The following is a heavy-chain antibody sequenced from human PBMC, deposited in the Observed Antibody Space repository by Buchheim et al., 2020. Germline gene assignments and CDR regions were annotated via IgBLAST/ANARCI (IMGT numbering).Heavy chain of an antibody. D-gene: IGHD2-2*01. J-gene: IGHJ4*02. Sequence: QVQLVESGGGVVQPGRSLRLSCAASGFTFSSYGMHWVRQAPGKGLEWVAVISYDGSNKYYADSVKGRFTISRDNSKNTLDLQMNSLRAEDTAVYYCAKEGPVVGYCSSTSCSTPYYFDYWGQGTL. CDR1: GFTFSSYG. CDR2: ISYDGSNK. V-gene: IGHV3-30*18. CDR3: AKEGPVVGYCSSTSCSTPYYFDY.